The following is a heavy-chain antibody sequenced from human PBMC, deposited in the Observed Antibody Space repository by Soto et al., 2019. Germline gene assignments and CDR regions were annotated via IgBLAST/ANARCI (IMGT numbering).Heavy chain of an antibody. CDR3: ARPRRYCSVTSCYSEFDY. D-gene: IGHD2-2*02. CDR2: IWYDGGHK. J-gene: IGHJ4*02. Sequence: GGSLRLSCAASGFTFSNYGMHWVRQAPGKELEWVAVIWYDGGHKDYSDSVKGRFTVSRDDSENMLYLQMNSLRAEDTAVYYCARPRRYCSVTSCYSEFDYWGQGTLVTVSS. V-gene: IGHV3-33*01. CDR1: GFTFSNYG.